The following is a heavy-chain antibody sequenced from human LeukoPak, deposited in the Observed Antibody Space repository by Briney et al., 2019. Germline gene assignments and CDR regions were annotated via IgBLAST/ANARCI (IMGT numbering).Heavy chain of an antibody. D-gene: IGHD4-17*01. V-gene: IGHV3-23*01. Sequence: GGSLRLSCAASGFTFSNYAMSWVRQAPGKGLEWVSSISDTGASSYYADSAKGRFTISRDNSKNTLFLQMNSLRAEDTAVYYCASSPPTVITVSYFDSWGQGTLVPVSS. CDR3: ASSPPTVITVSYFDS. J-gene: IGHJ4*02. CDR1: GFTFSNYA. CDR2: ISDTGASS.